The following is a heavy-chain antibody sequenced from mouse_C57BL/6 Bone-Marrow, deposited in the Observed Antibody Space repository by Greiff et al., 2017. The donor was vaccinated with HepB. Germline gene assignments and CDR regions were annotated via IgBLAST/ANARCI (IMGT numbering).Heavy chain of an antibody. V-gene: IGHV5-6*02. J-gene: IGHJ4*01. CDR2: ISSGGSYT. CDR3: ARRGVTTRYYYAMDY. Sequence: EVKLVESGGDLVKPGGSLKLSCAASGFTFSSYGMSWVRQTPDKRLEWVATISSGGSYTYYPDSVQGRFTISRDNAKNTLYLQMSSLKSEDTAMYYCARRGVTTRYYYAMDYWGQGTSVTVSS. CDR1: GFTFSSYG. D-gene: IGHD2-2*01.